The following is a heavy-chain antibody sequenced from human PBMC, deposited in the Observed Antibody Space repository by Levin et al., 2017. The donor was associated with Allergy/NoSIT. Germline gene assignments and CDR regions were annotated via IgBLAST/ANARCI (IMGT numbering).Heavy chain of an antibody. J-gene: IGHJ4*02. CDR1: GGSISTDNW. CDR2: IYRSGDT. D-gene: IGHD3-9*01. Sequence: GSLRLSCAVSGGSISTDNWWSWIRQPPGKGLEWIGEIYRSGDTNHNPSLRSRVTMSVDKSKNHFSLKLRSVTAAGAAVYYCATVEGLFCSGVSCSYSFHYWGQGALVTVSS. CDR3: ATVEGLFCSGVSCSYSFHY. V-gene: IGHV4-4*02.